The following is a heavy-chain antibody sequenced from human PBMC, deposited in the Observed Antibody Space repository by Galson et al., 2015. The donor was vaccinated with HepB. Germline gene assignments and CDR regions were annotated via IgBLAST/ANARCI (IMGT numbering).Heavy chain of an antibody. J-gene: IGHJ4*02. CDR3: ARGRDGYNSFAY. D-gene: IGHD5-24*01. CDR2: ISSTTIYT. V-gene: IGHV3-11*06. Sequence: SLRLSCAASGFTFSDYYMSWIRQAPGKGLEWVSYISSTTIYTDYADSVKGRFTISGDNAKNSLYLQMNSLRAEDTAVYFCARGRDGYNSFAYWGQGTLVTVSS. CDR1: GFTFSDYY.